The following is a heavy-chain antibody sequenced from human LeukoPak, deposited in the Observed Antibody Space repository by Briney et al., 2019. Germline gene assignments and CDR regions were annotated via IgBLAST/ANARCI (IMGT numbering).Heavy chain of an antibody. CDR3: ARDLPYYYYMDV. CDR1: GGSISTYY. V-gene: IGHV4-59*01. J-gene: IGHJ6*03. Sequence: SETLSLTCTVSGGSISTYYWSWIRQPPGKGLEWIGYIYYRGSTDYNPSLKSRVTISVDTSKNQFSLNLTSVTAADTAVYYCARDLPYYYYMDVWGKGTTVTISS. CDR2: IYYRGST.